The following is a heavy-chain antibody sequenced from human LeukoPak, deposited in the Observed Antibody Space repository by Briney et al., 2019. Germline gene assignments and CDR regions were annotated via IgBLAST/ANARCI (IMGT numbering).Heavy chain of an antibody. CDR1: GYSITSAYY. CDR3: ARGFGYSSGWYNY. D-gene: IGHD6-19*01. Sequence: SETLSLTCTVSGYSITSAYYWGWIRQPPGKGLEWIGSFFLKGSTYYNPSLKSRVTISVDTSKNQFSLKLSSVTAADTAVYYCARGFGYSSGWYNYWGQGTLVTVSS. V-gene: IGHV4-38-2*02. J-gene: IGHJ4*02. CDR2: FFLKGST.